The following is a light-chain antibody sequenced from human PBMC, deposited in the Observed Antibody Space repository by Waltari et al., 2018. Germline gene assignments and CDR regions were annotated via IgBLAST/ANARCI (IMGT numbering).Light chain of an antibody. V-gene: IGLV3-25*03. CDR3: QSADSSGSYV. Sequence: SSELTQPPSVSVSPGQTARITCSGDAFPKQYAYWYQQKPGQTPVLVIYKDTARPSGIPERFSASSSGTTVTLTISGVQAEDEADYYCQSADSSGSYVFGSGTKVTVL. CDR1: AFPKQY. CDR2: KDT. J-gene: IGLJ1*01.